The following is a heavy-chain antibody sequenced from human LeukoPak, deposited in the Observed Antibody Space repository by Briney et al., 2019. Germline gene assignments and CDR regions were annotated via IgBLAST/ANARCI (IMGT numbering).Heavy chain of an antibody. V-gene: IGHV1-3*01. CDR3: ARDPDYGDFEAFDY. J-gene: IGHJ4*02. D-gene: IGHD4-17*01. CDR2: INAGNGNT. Sequence: ASVKVSCKASGYTFTSYAMHWVRQAPGQRLEWMGWINAGNGNTKYSQKFQGRVTITRDTSASTAYMELSSLRPEDTAVYYCARDPDYGDFEAFDYWGQGTLVTVSS. CDR1: GYTFTSYA.